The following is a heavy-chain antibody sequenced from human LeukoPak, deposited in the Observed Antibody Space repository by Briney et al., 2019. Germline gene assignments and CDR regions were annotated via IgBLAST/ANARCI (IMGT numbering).Heavy chain of an antibody. V-gene: IGHV3-11*04. CDR2: ISSSGSTI. CDR1: GFTFSDYY. Sequence: KPGGSLRLSCAASGFTFSDYYMNWIRQAPGKGLEWVSYISSSGSTISYADSVKGRFTVSRDNAKNSLYLQMNSLRAEDTAVYYCARSILPAANDIDYWGQGTLVTVSS. J-gene: IGHJ4*02. D-gene: IGHD2-2*01. CDR3: ARSILPAANDIDY.